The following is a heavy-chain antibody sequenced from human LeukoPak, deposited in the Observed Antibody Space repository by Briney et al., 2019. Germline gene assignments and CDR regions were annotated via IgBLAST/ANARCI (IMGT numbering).Heavy chain of an antibody. CDR1: GGSISSSNW. Sequence: SETLSLTCAVSGGSISSSNWWSWVRQPPGKGLEWIGEIYHSGSTNYNPSLKSRVTISVDKSKNQFSLKLSSVTAADTAVYYCARVSTYYDILTGYSGDAFDIWGQGTMVTVSS. D-gene: IGHD3-9*01. CDR3: ARVSTYYDILTGYSGDAFDI. J-gene: IGHJ3*02. V-gene: IGHV4-4*02. CDR2: IYHSGST.